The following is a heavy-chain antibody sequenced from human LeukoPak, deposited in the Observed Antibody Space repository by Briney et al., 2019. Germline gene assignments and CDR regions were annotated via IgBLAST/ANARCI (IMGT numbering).Heavy chain of an antibody. CDR1: GGTFSSYA. CDR3: ARVSRRYCSSTSCWFDP. V-gene: IGHV1-69*13. CDR2: IIPIFGTA. J-gene: IGHJ5*02. Sequence: ASVNVSCKASGGTFSSYAISWVRQAPGQGLEWMGGIIPIFGTANYAQKFQGRVTITADESTSTAYMELSSLRSEDTAVYYCARVSRRYCSSTSCWFDPWGQGTLVTVSS. D-gene: IGHD2-2*01.